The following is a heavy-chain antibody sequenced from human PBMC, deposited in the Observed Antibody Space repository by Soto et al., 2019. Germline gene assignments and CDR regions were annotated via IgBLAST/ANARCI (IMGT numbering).Heavy chain of an antibody. J-gene: IGHJ6*02. Sequence: PGESLKISCKGSGYSFTSYWIGWVRQMPGKGLEWMGIIYPGDSDTRYSPSFQGQVTISADKSISTAYPQWSSLKASDTAMYYCARIVAPIYYGMDVWGQGTTVTVSS. V-gene: IGHV5-51*01. CDR1: GYSFTSYW. D-gene: IGHD5-12*01. CDR3: ARIVAPIYYGMDV. CDR2: IYPGDSDT.